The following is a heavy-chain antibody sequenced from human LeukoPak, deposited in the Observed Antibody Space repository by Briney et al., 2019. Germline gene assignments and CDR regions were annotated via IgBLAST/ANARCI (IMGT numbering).Heavy chain of an antibody. CDR1: GFTFSRSA. CDR2: ISSSGNT. D-gene: IGHD3-16*02. V-gene: IGHV3-23*01. J-gene: IGHJ4*02. Sequence: GGSLRLSCAASGFTFSRSAMTWVRRTPGKGLDWVSSISSSGNTYYADSVRGRFTISRDNSKNTLYLHMNSLRAEDTAVYYCAKERAGYTNPYYFDYWGQGTLVTVSS. CDR3: AKERAGYTNPYYFDY.